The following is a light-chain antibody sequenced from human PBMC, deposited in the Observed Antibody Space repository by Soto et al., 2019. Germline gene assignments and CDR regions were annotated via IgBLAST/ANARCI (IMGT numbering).Light chain of an antibody. CDR1: SSDVGGYIC. CDR2: EVS. J-gene: IGLJ1*01. CDR3: SSYSRSSFYV. Sequence: QSALTQPASVSGSPGQSITISCTGTSSDVGGYICVSWYQQHPGKAPKLMIYEVSNRPSGVSNRFSGSKSGNTASLTISGLQAEDEADYYCSSYSRSSFYVFGTGTKLTVL. V-gene: IGLV2-14*01.